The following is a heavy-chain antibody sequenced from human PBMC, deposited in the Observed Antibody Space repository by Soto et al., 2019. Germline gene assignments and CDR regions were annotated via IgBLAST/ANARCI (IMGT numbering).Heavy chain of an antibody. V-gene: IGHV3-9*01. Sequence: PGGSLRLSCAASGFTFDDYAMHWVRQAPGKGLEWVSGISWNSGSIGYADSVKGRFTISRDNAKNSLYLQMNSLRSEDTALYYYAKDMGYDLSPLGYFDYWGQGTLVTVSS. J-gene: IGHJ4*02. D-gene: IGHD5-12*01. CDR3: AKDMGYDLSPLGYFDY. CDR2: ISWNSGSI. CDR1: GFTFDDYA.